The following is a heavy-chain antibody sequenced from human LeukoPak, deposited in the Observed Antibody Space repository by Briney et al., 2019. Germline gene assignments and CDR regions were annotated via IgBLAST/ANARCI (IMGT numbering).Heavy chain of an antibody. D-gene: IGHD3-10*01. V-gene: IGHV3-7*01. CDR1: GFTFTTYW. CDR2: IKQDGTEK. CDR3: AKVAHYYYGSESYYFFEH. Sequence: GESLRLSCTASGFTFTTYWMSWVRHPPGRGLEWVANIKQDGTEKYYVDSVKGRFTISRDNAKNSLYLQMNSLRVEDTATYYCAKVAHYYYGSESYYFFEHWGQGTPVTASS. J-gene: IGHJ4*02.